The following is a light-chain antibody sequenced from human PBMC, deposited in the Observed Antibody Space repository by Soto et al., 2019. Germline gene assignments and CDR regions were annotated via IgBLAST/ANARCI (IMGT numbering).Light chain of an antibody. Sequence: EILMTQSPATLSVSPGERATLSCRASQSVSSKLAWYQQKPGQAPRLLIYGASTRATGIPARFSGSGSGTDFTLTISSLEPEDFAVYYCQQRTNWPWTLGQGTKVDIK. CDR2: GAS. CDR3: QQRTNWPWT. J-gene: IGKJ1*01. CDR1: QSVSSK. V-gene: IGKV3-11*01.